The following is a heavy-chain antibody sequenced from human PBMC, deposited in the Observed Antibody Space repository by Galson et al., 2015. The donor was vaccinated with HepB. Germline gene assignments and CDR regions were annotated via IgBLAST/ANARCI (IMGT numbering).Heavy chain of an antibody. CDR1: GFTFGDYA. Sequence: LRLSCAASGFTFGDYAMSWFRQAPGKGLEWVGFIRSKAYGGTTEYAASVSGRFTISRDDSKSIAFLQMNSLKTEDTAVYYCTRDEYSGYDYTAFDYWGQGTLVTVSS. CDR2: IRSKAYGGTT. CDR3: TRDEYSGYDYTAFDY. J-gene: IGHJ4*02. V-gene: IGHV3-49*03. D-gene: IGHD5-12*01.